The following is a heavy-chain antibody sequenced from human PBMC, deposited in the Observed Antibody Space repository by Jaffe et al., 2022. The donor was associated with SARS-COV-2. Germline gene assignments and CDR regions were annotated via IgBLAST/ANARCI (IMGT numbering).Heavy chain of an antibody. V-gene: IGHV4-59*01. CDR2: IYYSGST. CDR1: GGSISSYY. Sequence: QVQLQESGPGLVKPSETLSLTCTVSGGSISSYYWSWIRQPPGKGLEWIGYIYYSGSTNYNPSLKSRVTISVDTSKNQFSLKLSSVTAADTAVYYCARASYSGSYYRYYYYGMDVWGQGTTVTVSS. J-gene: IGHJ6*02. D-gene: IGHD1-26*01. CDR3: ARASYSGSYYRYYYYGMDV.